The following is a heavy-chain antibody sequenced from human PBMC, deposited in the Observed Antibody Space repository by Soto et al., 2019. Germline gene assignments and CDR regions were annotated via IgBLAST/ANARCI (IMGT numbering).Heavy chain of an antibody. Sequence: QVQLVESGGGVVQPGRSLTLSCAASGFTFRNYAMHWVRQAPGKGLEWVATISYDGDNKYYTDSVKGPFTISRDNSKNTLYLHKNSLRHEDTAVYYCARPWGQLSTYYYGMDTWGRGTTFTVPS. CDR3: ARPWGQLSTYYYGMDT. CDR2: ISYDGDNK. D-gene: IGHD3-16*01. J-gene: IGHJ6*02. V-gene: IGHV3-30-3*01. CDR1: GFTFRNYA.